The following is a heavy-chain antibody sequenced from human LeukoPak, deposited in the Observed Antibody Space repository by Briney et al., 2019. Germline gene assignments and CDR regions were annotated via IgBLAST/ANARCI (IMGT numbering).Heavy chain of an antibody. Sequence: PGGSLRLSCAASGFTFSSYAMSWVRQAPGKGLVWVSAISGSGGSTYYADSVKGRFTISRDNSKNTLYLQMNSLRAEDTAVYYCAKDSGVLRYFDWLSTYFDYWGQGTLVTVSS. J-gene: IGHJ4*02. CDR2: ISGSGGST. CDR3: AKDSGVLRYFDWLSTYFDY. CDR1: GFTFSSYA. D-gene: IGHD3-9*01. V-gene: IGHV3-23*01.